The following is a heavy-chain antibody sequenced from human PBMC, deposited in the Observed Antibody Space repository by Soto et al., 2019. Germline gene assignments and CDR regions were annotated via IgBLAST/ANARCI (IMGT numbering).Heavy chain of an antibody. CDR1: GFTFSDSA. V-gene: IGHV3-73*01. D-gene: IGHD1-26*01. CDR2: IRSKANTYAT. Sequence: GGSLRLSCAASGFTFSDSAMHWVRQAAGKGLEWVGRIRSKANTYATAYAASVKGRFTISRDDSKNTAYLQMNSLKTEDTAVYYCTSFMVGTTPYWGQGTLVTVSS. CDR3: TSFMVGTTPY. J-gene: IGHJ4*02.